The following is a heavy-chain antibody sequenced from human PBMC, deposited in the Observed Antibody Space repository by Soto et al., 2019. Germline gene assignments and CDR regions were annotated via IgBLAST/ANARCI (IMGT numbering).Heavy chain of an antibody. CDR3: ARSDDSGYDQLPDY. CDR2: IYYSGST. D-gene: IGHD5-12*01. V-gene: IGHV4-59*01. CDR1: GGSISSYY. J-gene: IGHJ4*02. Sequence: SETLSLTCTVSGGSISSYYWGWIRQPPGKGLEWIGYIYYSGSTNYNPSLKSRVTISVDTSKNQFSLKLSSVTAADTAVYYCARSDDSGYDQLPDYWGQGTLVTVSS.